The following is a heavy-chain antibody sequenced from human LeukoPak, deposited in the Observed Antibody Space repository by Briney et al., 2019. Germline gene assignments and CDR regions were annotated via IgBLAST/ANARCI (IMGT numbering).Heavy chain of an antibody. CDR1: GGSVSSGSYY. CDR3: ARSRRGSYNY. Sequence: PSETLSLTCTVSGGSVSSGSYYWSWIRQPPGKGLEWIGYIYYSGSTNYNPSLKSRVTISVDTSKNQFSLKLSSVTAADTAVYYCARSRRGSYNYWGQGTLVTVSS. D-gene: IGHD1-26*01. V-gene: IGHV4-61*01. CDR2: IYYSGST. J-gene: IGHJ4*02.